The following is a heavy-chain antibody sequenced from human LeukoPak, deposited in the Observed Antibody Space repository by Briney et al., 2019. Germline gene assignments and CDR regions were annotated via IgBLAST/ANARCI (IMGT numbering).Heavy chain of an antibody. Sequence: PSETLSLTCAVSGGSISSGGYSWSWVRQAPGKGLEWVSAISGSGGSTYYADSVKGRFTISRDDSKNTLYLQMNSLRAEDTAVYYCATKAFDWFRAFDIWGQGTMVTVSS. CDR2: ISGSGGST. CDR3: ATKAFDWFRAFDI. CDR1: GGSISSGGYS. V-gene: IGHV3-23*01. J-gene: IGHJ3*02. D-gene: IGHD3-9*01.